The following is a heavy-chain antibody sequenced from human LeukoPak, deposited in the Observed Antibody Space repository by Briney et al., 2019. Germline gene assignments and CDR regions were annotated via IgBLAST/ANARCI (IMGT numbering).Heavy chain of an antibody. CDR1: GFTFSRYR. Sequence: GGSLRLSCTASGFTFSRYRMNWVGQAPGKGVEWVSSIITTSIYIYYPDSLTRRFTISRDTAKNSLYLQMNSLRAEDTAVYYCARGSIYYDILTGYLYYWGQGTLVTVSS. J-gene: IGHJ4*02. CDR3: ARGSIYYDILTGYLYY. V-gene: IGHV3-21*04. D-gene: IGHD3-9*01. CDR2: IITTSIYI.